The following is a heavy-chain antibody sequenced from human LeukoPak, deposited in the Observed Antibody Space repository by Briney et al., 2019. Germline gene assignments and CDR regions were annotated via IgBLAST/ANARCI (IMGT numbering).Heavy chain of an antibody. V-gene: IGHV4-59*01. CDR1: GGSISSYY. Sequence: PSVTLSLTCTVSGGSISSYYWSWIRQPPGKGLEWIGYIYYSGSTNYNPSLKSRVTISVDTSKNQFSLKLSSVTAADTAVYYCARGSWYYYDSSVEFFDYWGQGTLVTVSS. J-gene: IGHJ4*02. CDR2: IYYSGST. CDR3: ARGSWYYYDSSVEFFDY. D-gene: IGHD3-22*01.